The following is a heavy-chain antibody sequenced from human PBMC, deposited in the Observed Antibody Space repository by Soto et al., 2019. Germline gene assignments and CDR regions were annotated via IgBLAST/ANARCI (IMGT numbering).Heavy chain of an antibody. Sequence: SETLSLTXTVSGGSISSYYWSWIRQPPGKGLEWIGYIYYSGSTNYNPSLKSRVTISVDTSKNQFSLKLSSVTAADTAVYYCARDQRREYYDSSGYWFDPWGQGTLVTVSS. V-gene: IGHV4-59*01. D-gene: IGHD3-22*01. J-gene: IGHJ5*02. CDR3: ARDQRREYYDSSGYWFDP. CDR2: IYYSGST. CDR1: GGSISSYY.